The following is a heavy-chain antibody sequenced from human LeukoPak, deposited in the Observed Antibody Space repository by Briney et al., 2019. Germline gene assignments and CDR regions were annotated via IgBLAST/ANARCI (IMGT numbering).Heavy chain of an antibody. CDR2: IIPILGTA. V-gene: IGHV1-69*13. CDR1: GGTFSSYA. D-gene: IGHD3-3*01. CDR3: ARDPDAWSGYYN. Sequence: SVKVSCKASGGTFSSYAISWVRQAPGQGLEWMGGIIPILGTANYAQKFQGRVTITADESTSTAYMELSSLRSEDTAVYYCARDPDAWSGYYNWGQGTLVTVSS. J-gene: IGHJ4*02.